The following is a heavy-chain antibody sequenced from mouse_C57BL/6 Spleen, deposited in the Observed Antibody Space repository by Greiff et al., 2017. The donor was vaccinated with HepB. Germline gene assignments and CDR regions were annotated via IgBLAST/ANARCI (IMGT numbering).Heavy chain of an antibody. CDR3: ARRDYDYGGSFFDY. V-gene: IGHV1-54*01. J-gene: IGHJ2*01. D-gene: IGHD2-4*01. CDR2: INPGSGGT. Sequence: QVQLQQSGAELVRPGTSVKVSCKASGYAFTNYLIEWVKQRPGQGLEWIGVINPGSGGTNYNEKFKGKATLTADKSSSTAYMQLSSLTSEDSAVYFCARRDYDYGGSFFDYWGQGTTLTVSS. CDR1: GYAFTNYL.